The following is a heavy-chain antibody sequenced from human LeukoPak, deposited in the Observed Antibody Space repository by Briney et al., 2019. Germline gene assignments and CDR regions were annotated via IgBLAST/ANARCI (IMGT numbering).Heavy chain of an antibody. D-gene: IGHD4-11*01. V-gene: IGHV1-69*05. CDR1: GGTFSSYA. Sequence: ASVKVSCKASGGTFSSYAISWVRQAPGQGLEWMGGIIPIFGTANYAQKFQGRVTITTDESTSTAYMELSSLRSEDTAVYYCASNDYSNYGWFDPWGQGTLVTVSS. CDR2: IIPIFGTA. CDR3: ASNDYSNYGWFDP. J-gene: IGHJ5*02.